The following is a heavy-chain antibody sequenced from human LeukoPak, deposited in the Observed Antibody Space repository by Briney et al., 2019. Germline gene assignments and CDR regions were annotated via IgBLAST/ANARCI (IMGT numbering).Heavy chain of an antibody. D-gene: IGHD4-23*01. V-gene: IGHV1-24*01. CDR2: FDPEDGET. Sequence: ASVKVSCKVSGYTLTELSMHWVRQAPGKGLEWMGGFDPEDGETIYAQKFQGRVTMTEDTSTDTAYMELSSLRSEDTAVYYCARTERWLGWDYYYYMDVWGKGTTVTISS. CDR3: ARTERWLGWDYYYYMDV. J-gene: IGHJ6*03. CDR1: GYTLTELS.